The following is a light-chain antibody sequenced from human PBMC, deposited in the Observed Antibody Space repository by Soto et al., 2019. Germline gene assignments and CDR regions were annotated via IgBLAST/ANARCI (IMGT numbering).Light chain of an antibody. CDR1: QSVSSSY. V-gene: IGKV3D-7*01. CDR2: GAS. J-gene: IGKJ2*01. Sequence: LAPGERVTLSCRASQSVSSSYLTWYQQKPGQAPRLLIYGASTRATGIPARFSGSGSGTDFTLTISSLQPEDFAVYYCQQDYNLPYTFGQGTKVDIK. CDR3: QQDYNLPYT.